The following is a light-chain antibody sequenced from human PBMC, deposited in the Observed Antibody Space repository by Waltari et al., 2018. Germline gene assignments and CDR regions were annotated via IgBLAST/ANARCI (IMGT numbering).Light chain of an antibody. Sequence: SALTQPRSVSGSPGQSVTISCTGTSSDVGGYNYVSWYQHHPGKAPKLIIYDVSKRPPGVPDRFSGSKSGNTASLTISGLQAEDEADYYCCSYAGSYTRYVFGTGTKVTVL. V-gene: IGLV2-11*01. CDR1: SSDVGGYNY. CDR3: CSYAGSYTRYV. J-gene: IGLJ1*01. CDR2: DVS.